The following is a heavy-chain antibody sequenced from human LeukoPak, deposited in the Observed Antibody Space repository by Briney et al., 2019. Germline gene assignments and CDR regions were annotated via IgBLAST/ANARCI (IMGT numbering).Heavy chain of an antibody. J-gene: IGHJ4*02. V-gene: IGHV3-15*01. Sequence: WIRQPPGKGLEWVGRIKSKTDGGTTDYAAPVKCRFTISRDDSKNRLYLQMNSLKTEDTAVYYCTREAVTATGYLDGWGEGTLVTVSS. CDR3: TREAVTATGYLDG. CDR2: IKSKTDGGTT. D-gene: IGHD2-21*02.